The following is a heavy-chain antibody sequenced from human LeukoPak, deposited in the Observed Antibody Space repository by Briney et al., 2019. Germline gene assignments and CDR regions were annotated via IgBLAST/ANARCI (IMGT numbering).Heavy chain of an antibody. D-gene: IGHD6-19*01. CDR3: ARTPRIAVAGMGFYYFDY. CDR2: IIPIFGTA. V-gene: IGHV1-69*01. Sequence: SVKVSCKASGGTFSSYAISWVRQAPGQGLEWMGGIIPIFGTANYAQKFQGRVTISADESTSTAYMELSSLRSEDTAVYYCARTPRIAVAGMGFYYFDYWGQGTLVTVSS. CDR1: GGTFSSYA. J-gene: IGHJ4*02.